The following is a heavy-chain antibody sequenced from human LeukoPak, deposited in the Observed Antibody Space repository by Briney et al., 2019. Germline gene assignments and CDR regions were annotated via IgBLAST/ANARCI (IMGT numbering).Heavy chain of an antibody. CDR1: GGSISSGDYY. J-gene: IGHJ4*02. CDR2: IYYSGST. D-gene: IGHD2-21*02. V-gene: IGHV4-30-4*08. CDR3: ARTASLGSLTFDY. Sequence: PSQTLSLTCTVSGGSISSGDYYWSWIRQPPGKGLEWIGYIYYSGSTYYNPSLKSRVTISVDTSKNQFSLKLSSVTAADTAVYYCARTASLGSLTFDYWGQGTLVTVSS.